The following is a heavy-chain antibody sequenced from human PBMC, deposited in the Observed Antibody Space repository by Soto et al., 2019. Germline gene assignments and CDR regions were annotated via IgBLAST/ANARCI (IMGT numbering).Heavy chain of an antibody. V-gene: IGHV3-21*01. CDR1: GFTFSSYS. Sequence: GSLRLSCAASGFTFSSYSMNWVRQAPGKGLEWVSSISSSSSYIYYADSVKGRFTISRDNAKNSLYLQMNSLRAEDTAVYYCSRDLTPTYYYDSSGYPNGFDPLGQGTLVTVSS. CDR3: SRDLTPTYYYDSSGYPNGFDP. CDR2: ISSSSSYI. D-gene: IGHD3-22*01. J-gene: IGHJ5*02.